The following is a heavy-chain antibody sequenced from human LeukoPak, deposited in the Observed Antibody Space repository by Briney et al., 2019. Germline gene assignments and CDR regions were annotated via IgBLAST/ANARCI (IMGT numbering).Heavy chain of an antibody. V-gene: IGHV3-23*01. CDR2: ISGSGGST. CDR3: AKGYYDYVWGSYYFDY. D-gene: IGHD3-16*01. Sequence: PGGSLRLSCAASGFTFSSYAMSWVRQAPGKGLEWVSAISGSGGSTYYADSVKGRLTISRDNSRDTLYLQMNSLRVEDTAVYYCAKGYYDYVWGSYYFDYWGQGTLVTVSS. CDR1: GFTFSSYA. J-gene: IGHJ4*02.